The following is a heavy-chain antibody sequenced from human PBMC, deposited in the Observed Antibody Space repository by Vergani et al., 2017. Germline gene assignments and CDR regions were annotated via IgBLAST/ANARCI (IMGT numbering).Heavy chain of an antibody. CDR2: INPNRGVT. J-gene: IGHJ4*02. D-gene: IGHD2-2*02. CDR1: GYTFTGYY. CDR3: ARTPNCSSTSCYTGMDY. Sequence: QVQLVQSGAEVKKPGASVKVSCKASGYTFTGYYMHWVRQAPGQGLEWMGWINPNRGVTNYAQKFQGRVTMTRDTSISTAYMELSRLRSDDPAVYYCARTPNCSSTSCYTGMDYWNQGTLVTVAS. V-gene: IGHV1-2*02.